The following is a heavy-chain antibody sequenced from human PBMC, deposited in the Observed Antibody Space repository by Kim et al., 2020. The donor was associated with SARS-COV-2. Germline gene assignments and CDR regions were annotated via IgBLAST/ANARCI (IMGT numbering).Heavy chain of an antibody. D-gene: IGHD2-2*01. Sequence: GWSLRLSCAASGFTFSSYWMHCVRQAPGKGLVWVSRSNSDGSSTSYADSMKGRFTISRDNAKNTLYLQMNSLRAEDTAVYYCARVARLGYCSSTSCSRGGFGDYWGQGTLVTVSS. CDR3: ARVARLGYCSSTSCSRGGFGDY. V-gene: IGHV3-74*01. J-gene: IGHJ4*02. CDR1: GFTFSSYW. CDR2: SNSDGSST.